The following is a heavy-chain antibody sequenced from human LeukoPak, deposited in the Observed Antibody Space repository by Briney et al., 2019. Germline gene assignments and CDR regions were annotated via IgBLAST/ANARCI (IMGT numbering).Heavy chain of an antibody. D-gene: IGHD3-9*01. CDR3: ARDFSRYFDWLLEGWYFDY. CDR2: INTNTGNP. CDR1: GYTFTSYA. Sequence: ASVKVSCKASGYTFTSYAMNWVRQAPGQGLEWMGWINTNTGNPTYAQGFTGRFVFSLDTSISTAYLQISSLKAEDTAVYYCARDFSRYFDWLLEGWYFDYWGQGTLVTVSS. J-gene: IGHJ4*02. V-gene: IGHV7-4-1*02.